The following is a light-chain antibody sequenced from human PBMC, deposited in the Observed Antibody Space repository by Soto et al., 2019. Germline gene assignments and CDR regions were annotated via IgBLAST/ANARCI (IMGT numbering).Light chain of an antibody. CDR3: QQYNNWSPCT. CDR2: GAS. J-gene: IGKJ1*01. V-gene: IGKV3-15*01. CDR1: QSVSSN. Sequence: DIVMTQSPSTLSVSPGERATLSCRASQSVSSNLAWYQQNTGQAPRLLIYGASTMAAGIPARFSGSGSGTEFTLTISSLQSQDFAVYYCQQYNNWSPCTFGQGTKVEIK.